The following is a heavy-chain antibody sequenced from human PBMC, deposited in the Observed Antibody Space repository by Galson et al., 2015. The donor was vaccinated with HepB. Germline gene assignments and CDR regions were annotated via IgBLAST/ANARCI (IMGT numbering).Heavy chain of an antibody. D-gene: IGHD6-13*01. CDR1: GFTFGDYA. CDR2: IRSTVYGGTT. V-gene: IGHV3-49*03. CDR3: TRGIAAAGFAFDI. J-gene: IGHJ3*02. Sequence: SLRLSCAASGFTFGDYAMSWFRQAPGKGLEWVSFIRSTVYGGTTEYAASVKGRFTFSRDDSKSIAYLQMNSLKTEDTAMYYCTRGIAAAGFAFDIWGQGTMVTVSS.